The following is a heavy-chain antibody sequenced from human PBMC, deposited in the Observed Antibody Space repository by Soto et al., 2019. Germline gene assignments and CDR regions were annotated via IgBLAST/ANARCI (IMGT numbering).Heavy chain of an antibody. J-gene: IGHJ3*02. CDR2: MSPDGNTI. V-gene: IGHV3-30-3*01. Sequence: RLSCAASGFTFSSYVIHWVRQAPGKGLEWVAVMSPDGNTIYYADAVKGRCTISRDNSKNSQYLQMDSLRAEDTAVYYCARRVCRSVPWKGNDAVDICGQARMVTVSS. CDR3: ARRVCRSVPWKGNDAVDI. D-gene: IGHD2-2*01. CDR1: GFTFSSYV.